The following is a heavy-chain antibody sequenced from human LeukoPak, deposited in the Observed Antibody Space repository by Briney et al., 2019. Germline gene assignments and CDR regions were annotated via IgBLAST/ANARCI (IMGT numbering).Heavy chain of an antibody. CDR3: ARDHYFKIDY. D-gene: IGHD2/OR15-2a*01. Sequence: GGSLRLSCVASGLPIADFAMHWVRQAPGKGLVWVSRIPTDDNPTNYADFVQGRFTISRDNAKNTVYLQMNNLRAEDTAVYYCARDHYFKIDYWDQGTLVTVSS. CDR2: IPTDDNPT. J-gene: IGHJ4*02. V-gene: IGHV3-74*01. CDR1: GLPIADFA.